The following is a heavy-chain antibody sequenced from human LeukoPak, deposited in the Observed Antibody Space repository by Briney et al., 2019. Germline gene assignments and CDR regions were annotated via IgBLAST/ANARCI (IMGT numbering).Heavy chain of an antibody. J-gene: IGHJ4*02. D-gene: IGHD3-10*01. Sequence: GGSLRLSCAASGFTFSSYAMHWVRQAPGKGLEWVAVISYDGSNKYYADSVKGRFTISRDNSKNTLYLQMNSLRAEDTAVYYCARDRDPYYGSGSLDYWGQGTLVTVSS. CDR2: ISYDGSNK. CDR3: ARDRDPYYGSGSLDY. CDR1: GFTFSSYA. V-gene: IGHV3-30*04.